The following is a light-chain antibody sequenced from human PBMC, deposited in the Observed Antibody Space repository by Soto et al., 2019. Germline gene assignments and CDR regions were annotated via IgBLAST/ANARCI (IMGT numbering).Light chain of an antibody. V-gene: IGLV2-11*01. J-gene: IGLJ1*01. CDR3: CSYAGSYSLYV. CDR1: SSDVGDYNY. Sequence: QSALTQPRSVSGSPGQSVTISCTGTSSDVGDYNYVSWYQQHPGKAPKLMIYDVSKRPSGVPDRFSGSKSGNTASLTISGLQAEDEADYYCCSYAGSYSLYVFGTGTKVTFL. CDR2: DVS.